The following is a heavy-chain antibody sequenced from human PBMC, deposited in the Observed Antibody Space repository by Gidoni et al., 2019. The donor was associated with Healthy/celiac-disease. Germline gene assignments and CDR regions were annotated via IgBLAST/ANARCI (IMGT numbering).Heavy chain of an antibody. J-gene: IGHJ6*02. CDR2: ISYDGSNK. D-gene: IGHD5-18*01. CDR1: GFTFRRCA. V-gene: IGHV3-30-3*01. CDR3: ARTRVEGYGYYYYYGMDV. Sequence: QVQLVESGGGGVQPGRSLRRFCAASGFTFRRCAMHWVRQAPGKGLEWVAVISYDGSNKYYADSVKGRFTISRDNSKNTLYLQMNSLRAEDTAVYYCARTRVEGYGYYYYYGMDVWGQGTTVTVSS.